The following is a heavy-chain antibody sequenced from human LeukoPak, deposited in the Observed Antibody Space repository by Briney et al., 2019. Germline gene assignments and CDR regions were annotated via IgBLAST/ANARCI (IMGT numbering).Heavy chain of an antibody. CDR2: ISGYNGNT. V-gene: IGHV1-18*01. J-gene: IGHJ4*02. CDR1: GYTFTRYG. CDR3: ARAGYDILTLAPDPANDY. Sequence: ASVKVSCKASGYTFTRYGISWVRQAPGQGLEWMGWISGYNGNTKYAQKFQGRGTMTTDTSTSTASMELRSPRSDDTAVYYCARAGYDILTLAPDPANDYWGQGILVTVSS. D-gene: IGHD3-9*01.